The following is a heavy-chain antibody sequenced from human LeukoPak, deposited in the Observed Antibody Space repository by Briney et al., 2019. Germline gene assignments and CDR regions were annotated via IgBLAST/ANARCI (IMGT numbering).Heavy chain of an antibody. J-gene: IGHJ5*02. CDR2: INPNSGGT. CDR3: ARVVRWYYDSSGPRFDP. CDR1: GYTFTGYY. V-gene: IGHV1-2*02. Sequence: GASVKVSCKASGYTFTGYYMHWVRQAPGQGLEWMGWINPNSGGTNYALKFQGRVTMTRDTSISTAYMELSRLRSDDTAVYYCARVVRWYYDSSGPRFDPWGQGTLVTGSS. D-gene: IGHD3-22*01.